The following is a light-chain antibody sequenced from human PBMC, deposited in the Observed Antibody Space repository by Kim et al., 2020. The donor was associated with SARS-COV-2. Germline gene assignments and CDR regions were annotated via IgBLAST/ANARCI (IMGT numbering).Light chain of an antibody. V-gene: IGKV1-39*01. CDR3: QQSYSLPRT. CDR2: AAS. J-gene: IGKJ1*01. CDR1: QNISWY. Sequence: ASLGDNVTIPCRASQNISWYLKWYQQKPGKAPNLPISAASSLRSGFPSRFSGSGSGTDFTLTICIVEPEEVATYYSQQSYSLPRTFVKGTKVEI.